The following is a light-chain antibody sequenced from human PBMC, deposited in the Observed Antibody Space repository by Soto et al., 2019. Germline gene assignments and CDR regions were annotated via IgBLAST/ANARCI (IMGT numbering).Light chain of an antibody. V-gene: IGKV3-11*01. CDR2: DAS. CDR1: QSVRSY. CDR3: QQRYNWPPIT. Sequence: EVVLTQSPATLSLSPGERATLSCRASQSVRSYVAWYQQRPGQAPRLLIYDASNRATGIPARFSGSGSGTDFTLPISSLQPEEFAVYYCQQRYNWPPITFGQGTRLEIK. J-gene: IGKJ5*01.